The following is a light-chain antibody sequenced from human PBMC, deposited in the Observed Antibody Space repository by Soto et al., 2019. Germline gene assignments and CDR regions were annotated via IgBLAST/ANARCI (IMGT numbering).Light chain of an antibody. J-gene: IGKJ4*01. CDR3: QKYNSAPLT. V-gene: IGKV1-27*01. Sequence: DIQMTQSPSSLSASVDRVTITCRASQGISNSLAWYQQKPGKVPKLLIYTASTLQSGVPSRFSGRGFGTDFTLTITSLQPEDVATYYCQKYNSAPLTFGGGTKVEIK. CDR2: TAS. CDR1: QGISNS.